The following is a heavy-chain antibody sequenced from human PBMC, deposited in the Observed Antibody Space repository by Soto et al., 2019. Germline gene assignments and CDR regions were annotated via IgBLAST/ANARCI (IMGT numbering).Heavy chain of an antibody. J-gene: IGHJ4*02. D-gene: IGHD4-17*01. V-gene: IGHV4-34*01. CDR1: GGSFSGYY. Sequence: QVQLQQWGAGLLKPSETLSLTCAVYGGSFSGYYWSWIRQPPGKGLEWIGEINHSGSTNYNPSLKSRVTISVDTSKNQFSLKLSSVTAADTAVYYCASGRVRRLDYWGQGTLVTVSS. CDR3: ASGRVRRLDY. CDR2: INHSGST.